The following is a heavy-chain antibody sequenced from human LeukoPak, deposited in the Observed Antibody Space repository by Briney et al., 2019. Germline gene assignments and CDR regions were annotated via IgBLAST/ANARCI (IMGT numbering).Heavy chain of an antibody. D-gene: IGHD1-26*01. Sequence: PSQTLSLTCTVSGGSISSGGYYWSWIRQHPGKGLEWIGYIYYSGSTYYNPSLKSRVTISVDTSKNQFSLKLNSVTAADTAVYYCARVGRRSGNWFDPWGQGTLVTVSS. CDR2: IYYSGST. CDR1: GGSISSGGYY. J-gene: IGHJ5*02. V-gene: IGHV4-31*02. CDR3: ARVGRRSGNWFDP.